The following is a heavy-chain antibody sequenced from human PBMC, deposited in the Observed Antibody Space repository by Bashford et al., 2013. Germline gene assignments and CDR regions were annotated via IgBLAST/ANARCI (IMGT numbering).Heavy chain of an antibody. CDR2: IDPSDSYT. CDR1: GYSFTSYW. CDR3: ARPMRGNSGYYYVDAFDI. V-gene: IGHV5-10-1*01. J-gene: IGHJ3*02. Sequence: GESLKISCKGSGYSFTSYWISWVRQMPGKGLEWMGRIDPSDSYTNYSPSFQGHVTISADKSISTAYLQWSSLKASDTAMYYCARPMRGNSGYYYVDAFDIWGQGTMVTVSS. D-gene: IGHD3-22*01.